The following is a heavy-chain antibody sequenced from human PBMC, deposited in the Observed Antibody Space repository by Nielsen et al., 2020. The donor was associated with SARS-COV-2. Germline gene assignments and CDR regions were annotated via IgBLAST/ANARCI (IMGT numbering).Heavy chain of an antibody. J-gene: IGHJ5*02. CDR3: TTTEYCSGGSCYSGWFDP. Sequence: GGSLRLSCAASGFTFSNAWMSWVRQAPGKGLEWVGRIKSKTDGGTTDYAAPVKGRFTISRGDSKNTLYLQMNSLKTEDTAVYYCTTTEYCSGGSCYSGWFDPWGQGTLVTVSS. CDR2: IKSKTDGGTT. V-gene: IGHV3-15*01. D-gene: IGHD2-15*01. CDR1: GFTFSNAW.